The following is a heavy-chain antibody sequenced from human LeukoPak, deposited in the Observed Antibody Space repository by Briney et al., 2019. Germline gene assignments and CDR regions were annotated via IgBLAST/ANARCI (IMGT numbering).Heavy chain of an antibody. CDR2: ISAYNGNT. V-gene: IGHV1-18*01. CDR1: GYTFTDYG. Sequence: GASVKVSCKTSGYTFTDYGISWVRQAPGQGLECMGWISAYNGNTNYAQKLQGRVAMTTDTSTSTAYMELRSLRSDDTAVYYCATSYDDSSGYYYIAEYFQHWGQGTLVTVSS. CDR3: ATSYDDSSGYYYIAEYFQH. J-gene: IGHJ1*01. D-gene: IGHD3-22*01.